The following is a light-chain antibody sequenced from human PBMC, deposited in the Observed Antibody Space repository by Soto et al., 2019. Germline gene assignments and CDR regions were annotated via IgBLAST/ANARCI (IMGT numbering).Light chain of an antibody. CDR3: QQYGSSPYT. Sequence: EIVLTQSPGTLSLSPGERATLSCRASQSVSSSSLAWYQQKPGQAPRLLIYGASSRATGIPDRFSGSGSGTDFPLTIRRLEPADFAVFYCQQYGSSPYTFGQGTKLEIK. CDR1: QSVSSSS. CDR2: GAS. J-gene: IGKJ2*01. V-gene: IGKV3-20*01.